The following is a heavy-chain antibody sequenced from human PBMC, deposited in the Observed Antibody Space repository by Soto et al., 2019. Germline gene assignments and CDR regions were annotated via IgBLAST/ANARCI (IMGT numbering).Heavy chain of an antibody. V-gene: IGHV3-30-3*01. J-gene: IGHJ6*02. Sequence: QLVESGGGVVQPGRSLRLSCAASGFTFSSYAMHWVRQAPGKGLEWVAVISYDGSKSYYADSVKGRFTISRDDSKNTLYLQMNSLRADEATAVYYRARELMSGMGVWGQGTTVTVSS. D-gene: IGHD3-16*01. CDR1: GFTFSSYA. CDR2: ISYDGSKS. CDR3: ARELMSGMGV.